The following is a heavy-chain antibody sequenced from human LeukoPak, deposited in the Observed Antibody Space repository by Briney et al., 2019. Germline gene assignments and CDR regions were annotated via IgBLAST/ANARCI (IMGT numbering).Heavy chain of an antibody. CDR3: ASRTGSGSSYI. Sequence: ASVKVSCKASGYTFTGYSLHWVRQAPGQGLEWMGWINPNSGGTNFAQKFKGRVTVTRDTSISTAYMELSRLRSDDTAVYYCASRTGSGSSYIWGQGTLVTVSS. V-gene: IGHV1-2*02. D-gene: IGHD3-10*01. J-gene: IGHJ4*02. CDR2: INPNSGGT. CDR1: GYTFTGYS.